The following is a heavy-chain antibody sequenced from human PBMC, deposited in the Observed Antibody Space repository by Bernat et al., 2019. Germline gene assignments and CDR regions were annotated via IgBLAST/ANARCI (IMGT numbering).Heavy chain of an antibody. CDR3: AREIWGPGCSSISCFYFDY. D-gene: IGHD2-2*01. CDR1: GDSISGYY. J-gene: IGHJ4*02. V-gene: IGHV3-33*08. CDR2: IWYDGSKK. Sequence: QVRLQESGPGLVKPSETLSLTCTVSGDSISGYYWSWIRQPPGKGLEWVAIIWYDGSKKDYADSVKGRFTISRDNSRDTLYLQMNSLRAEDTAVYYCAREIWGPGCSSISCFYFDYWGQGTLATVSS.